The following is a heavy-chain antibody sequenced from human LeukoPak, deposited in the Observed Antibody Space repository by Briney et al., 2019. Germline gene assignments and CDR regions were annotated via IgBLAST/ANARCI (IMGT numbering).Heavy chain of an antibody. V-gene: IGHV3-21*01. CDR3: ARDLDSSGWSRLGVY. CDR1: GFTFSSYS. Sequence: GGTLRLSCAASGFTFSSYSMNWIRQAPGKGLEWVSSISCSSYIYYADSVKGRFTISRDNAKNPLYLQMNSLRAEDTAVYYCARDLDSSGWSRLGVYWGQGTLVTAS. J-gene: IGHJ4*02. D-gene: IGHD6-19*01. CDR2: ISCSSYI.